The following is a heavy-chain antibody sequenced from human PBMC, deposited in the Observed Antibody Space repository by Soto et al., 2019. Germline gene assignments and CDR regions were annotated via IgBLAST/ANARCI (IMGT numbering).Heavy chain of an antibody. V-gene: IGHV3-30*18. J-gene: IGHJ6*02. CDR1: GFTFSSYG. D-gene: IGHD3-22*01. CDR2: IPYDGSNK. Sequence: GGSLRLSCAASGFTFSSYGMHWVRQAPGKGLEWVAVIPYDGSNKYYADSVKGRFTISRDNSKNTLYLQMNSLRAEDTAVYYCAKVGYDSSGYYYYGMDVWGQGTTVTVSS. CDR3: AKVGYDSSGYYYYGMDV.